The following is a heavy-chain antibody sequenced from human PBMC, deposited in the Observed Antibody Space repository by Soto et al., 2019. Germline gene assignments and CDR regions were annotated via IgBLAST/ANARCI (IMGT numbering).Heavy chain of an antibody. CDR1: RYTFTSYD. D-gene: IGHD3-10*01. J-gene: IGHJ5*02. CDR3: ARRSSTYLNEIIYDP. V-gene: IGHV1-2*02. Sequence: QVQLVQSGAEVKRPGASVRVSCRASRYTFTSYDIYWVRQAPGQGLEWMGWIKTDSGDTDYAQNFQGRVTMTRDTSINTAYMELNNLASDDTAVYYCARRSSTYLNEIIYDPWGQGTLVTVSS. CDR2: IKTDSGDT.